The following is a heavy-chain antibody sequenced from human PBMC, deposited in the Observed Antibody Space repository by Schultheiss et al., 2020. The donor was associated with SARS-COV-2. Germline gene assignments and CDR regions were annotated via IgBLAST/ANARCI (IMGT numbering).Heavy chain of an antibody. V-gene: IGHV3-74*03. J-gene: IGHJ6*02. CDR2: VNPDGSHT. CDR1: GFTFKNYW. Sequence: GESLKISCRAPGFTFKNYWVHWVRHAPGKGLVWVSRVNPDGSHTTYADSVKGRFTISRDNAKDTLYLQMNSLRADDTAVYYCARAPDCGGGSCYGYHYYGMDVWGQGTTVTVSS. D-gene: IGHD2-15*01. CDR3: ARAPDCGGGSCYGYHYYGMDV.